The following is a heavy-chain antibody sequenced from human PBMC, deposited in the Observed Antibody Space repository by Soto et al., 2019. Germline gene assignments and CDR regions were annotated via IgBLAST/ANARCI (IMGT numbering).Heavy chain of an antibody. J-gene: IGHJ4*02. Sequence: QVQLVESGGGVVQPGRSLRLSCAASGLTFSSYGMHWVRQAPAKGLEWVAVIWYDGSNKYYADSVKGRFTISRDNSKNTLYLQMNSLRAEDTAVYYCAREYGSAPGDYWGQGTLVTVSS. CDR3: AREYGSAPGDY. V-gene: IGHV3-33*01. CDR2: IWYDGSNK. D-gene: IGHD3-10*01. CDR1: GLTFSSYG.